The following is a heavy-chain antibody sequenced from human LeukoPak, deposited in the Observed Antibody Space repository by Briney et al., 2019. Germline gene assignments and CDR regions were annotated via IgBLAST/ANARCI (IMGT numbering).Heavy chain of an antibody. V-gene: IGHV3-13*01. CDR2: IGIADDT. J-gene: IGHJ2*01. Sequence: GGSLRLSCAASGFTFSSYDMHWVRQGKGKGLEWVSGIGIADDTYYPGSVKGRFIISREDAIKSLYLQMSSLRAEDTAVYYCVRRGFSGYDHWYFDLWGRGTQVTVSS. CDR3: VRRGFSGYDHWYFDL. D-gene: IGHD5-12*01. CDR1: GFTFSSYD.